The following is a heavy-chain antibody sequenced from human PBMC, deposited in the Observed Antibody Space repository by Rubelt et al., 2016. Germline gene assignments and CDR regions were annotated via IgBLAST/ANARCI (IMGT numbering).Heavy chain of an antibody. CDR2: IYDSGLT. Sequence: QPQLQESGPGLVKPSETLSLTCTVSGGSISGSSYYWAWIRQPPGKGLEWIGSIYDSGLTHYNPSLRSRVTISLETSKDQFFLRLNSGTAAETAVYYCARDPSYGRSSDRNDYWGQGTLVTVSS. J-gene: IGHJ4*02. CDR1: GGSISGSSYY. V-gene: IGHV4-39*02. CDR3: ARDPSYGRSSDRNDY. D-gene: IGHD6-6*01.